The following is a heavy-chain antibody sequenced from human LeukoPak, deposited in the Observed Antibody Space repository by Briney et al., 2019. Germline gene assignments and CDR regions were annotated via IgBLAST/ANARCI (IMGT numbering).Heavy chain of an antibody. V-gene: IGHV3-48*03. J-gene: IGHJ6*04. Sequence: GGSLRLSCAASGFTFSSYEMNWVRQAPGKGLEGVSYISSSGSAIYYADSVKGRFTISRDNAKNSLYLQMNSLRAEDTAVYYCAELGITMIGGVWGKGTTVTISS. CDR3: AELGITMIGGV. D-gene: IGHD3-10*02. CDR1: GFTFSSYE. CDR2: ISSSGSAI.